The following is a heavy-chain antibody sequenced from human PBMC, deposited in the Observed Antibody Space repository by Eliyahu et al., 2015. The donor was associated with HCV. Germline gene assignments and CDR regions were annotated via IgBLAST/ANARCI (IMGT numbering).Heavy chain of an antibody. CDR1: GGXFSNYA. D-gene: IGHD3-9*01. V-gene: IGHV1-69*01. CDR3: TRGSGDGLRHFDFFY. J-gene: IGHJ4*02. CDR2: IIPIFATA. Sequence: QVQLVQSGAEVKKPGSSVKVSCKASGGXFSNYAISWVRQAPGQGPEWMGGIIPIFATANYAQKFQGRVTITADESTRTAYMELSGLRSEDTAVYYCTRGSGDGLRHFDFFYWGQGTLVTVSS.